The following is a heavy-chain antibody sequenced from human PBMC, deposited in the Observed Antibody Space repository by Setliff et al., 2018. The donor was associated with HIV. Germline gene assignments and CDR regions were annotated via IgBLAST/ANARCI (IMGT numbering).Heavy chain of an antibody. CDR1: GGSFSGYD. CDR3: ARDRHSSGLGSYGP. CDR2: IDSSGTT. D-gene: IGHD3-10*01. J-gene: IGHJ5*02. V-gene: IGHV4-59*10. Sequence: SETLSLTCAVYGGSFSGYDWSWISQPPGKGLEWIGRIDSSGTTDYKPSLKGRVAISVDTSRNQFSLRVTSVTAADTAVYFCARDRHSSGLGSYGPWGPGILVTVS.